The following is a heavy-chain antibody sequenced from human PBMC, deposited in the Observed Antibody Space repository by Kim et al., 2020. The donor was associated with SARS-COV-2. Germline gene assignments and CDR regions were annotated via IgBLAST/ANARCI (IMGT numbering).Heavy chain of an antibody. V-gene: IGHV3-23*01. J-gene: IGHJ4*02. CDR3: AKDSIAAAGTDDY. D-gene: IGHD6-13*01. Sequence: YYADSVKVRFTISRDNSKNTLYLQMNSLRAEDTAVYYCAKDSIAAAGTDDYWGQGTLVTVSS.